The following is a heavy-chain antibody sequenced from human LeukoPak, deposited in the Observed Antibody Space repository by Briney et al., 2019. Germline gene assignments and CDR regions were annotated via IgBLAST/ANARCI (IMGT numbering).Heavy chain of an antibody. D-gene: IGHD3-22*01. CDR3: ARDYYYDSSGLPDY. Sequence: GGSLRLSCAASGFTFSSYAMHWVRQAPGKGLEWVAVISYDGSNKYYADSVKGRFTISRDNSKNTLYLQMNSLRAEDTAVYYCARDYYYDSSGLPDYWGQGTLVTVSS. J-gene: IGHJ4*02. CDR2: ISYDGSNK. V-gene: IGHV3-30*04. CDR1: GFTFSSYA.